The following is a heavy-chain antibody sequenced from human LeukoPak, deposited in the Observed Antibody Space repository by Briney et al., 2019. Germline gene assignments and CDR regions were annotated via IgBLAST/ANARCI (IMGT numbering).Heavy chain of an antibody. J-gene: IGHJ5*02. CDR3: ARVQRAAAAIPGGSYNWFDP. CDR1: GFTFSSYG. Sequence: SGRSLRLSCAASGFTFSSYGMHWVRQAPGKGLEWVAVIWYDGSNKYYADSVKGRFTISRDNAKNTLYLQMNSLRAEDTAVYYCARVQRAAAAIPGGSYNWFDPWGQGTLVTVSS. CDR2: IWYDGSNK. D-gene: IGHD6-13*01. V-gene: IGHV3-33*01.